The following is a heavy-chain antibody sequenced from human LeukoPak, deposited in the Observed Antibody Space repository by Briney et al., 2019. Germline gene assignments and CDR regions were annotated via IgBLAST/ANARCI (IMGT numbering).Heavy chain of an antibody. CDR1: GGSISSGDYY. J-gene: IGHJ3*02. V-gene: IGHV3-11*06. CDR2: ISSSSSYI. D-gene: IGHD6-13*01. CDR3: ASSSIAAAHDAFDI. Sequence: LSLTCTVSGGSISSGDYYWSWIRQPPGKGLEWVSSISSSSSYIYYADSVKGRFTISRDNAKNSLYLQMNSLRAEDTAVYYCASSSIAAAHDAFDIWGQGTMVTVSS.